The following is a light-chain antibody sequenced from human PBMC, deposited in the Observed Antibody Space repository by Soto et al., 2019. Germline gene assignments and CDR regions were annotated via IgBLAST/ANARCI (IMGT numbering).Light chain of an antibody. J-gene: IGKJ4*01. V-gene: IGKV3-11*01. CDR1: QSVRSL. CDR3: QQRSNWPLLT. Sequence: IVLTQSPATLSLSPGERATLSCRASQSVRSLLAWYQQKPGQAPRLVIYDASNRSTGIPARFSGSGSGTDFTLTISTLEPEDFAVYYCQQRSNWPLLTFGGGTKLEI. CDR2: DAS.